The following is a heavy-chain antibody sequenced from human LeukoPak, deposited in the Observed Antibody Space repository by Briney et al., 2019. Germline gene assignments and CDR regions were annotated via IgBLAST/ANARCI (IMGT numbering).Heavy chain of an antibody. J-gene: IGHJ4*02. CDR3: ARGQQPFDY. D-gene: IGHD6-13*01. CDR2: IKQDGSEK. Sequence: GGSLRLSCAASGCTFSSYWMSWVRQAPGKGLEWVANIKQDGSEKYYVDSVKGRFTISRDNAKNSLYLQMNSLRAEDTAVYYCARGQQPFDYWGQGTLVTVSS. CDR1: GCTFSSYW. V-gene: IGHV3-7*01.